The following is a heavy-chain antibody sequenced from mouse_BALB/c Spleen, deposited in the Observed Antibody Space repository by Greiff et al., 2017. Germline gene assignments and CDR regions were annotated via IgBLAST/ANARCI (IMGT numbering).Heavy chain of an antibody. CDR2: ISYSGST. Sequence: DVKLQESGPGLVKPSQSLSLTCTVTGYSITSDYAWNWIRQFPGNKLEWMGYISYSGSTSYNPSLKSRISITRDTSKNQFFLQLNSVTTEDTATYYCARSNYYGSSYRYFDVWGAGTTVTVSS. CDR1: GYSITSDYA. D-gene: IGHD1-1*01. V-gene: IGHV3-2*02. CDR3: ARSNYYGSSYRYFDV. J-gene: IGHJ1*01.